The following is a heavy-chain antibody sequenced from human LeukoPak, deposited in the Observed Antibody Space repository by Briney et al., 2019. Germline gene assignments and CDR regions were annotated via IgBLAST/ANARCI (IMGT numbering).Heavy chain of an antibody. Sequence: GGSLRLSCAASGFTFSSYAMSWVRQAPGKGSEWVSAISGSGGSTYYADSVKGRFTISRDNSKNTLYLQMNSLRAEDTAVYYCAKVEHSSGYYYFDYWGQGTLVTVSS. V-gene: IGHV3-23*01. CDR1: GFTFSSYA. D-gene: IGHD3-22*01. J-gene: IGHJ4*02. CDR3: AKVEHSSGYYYFDY. CDR2: ISGSGGST.